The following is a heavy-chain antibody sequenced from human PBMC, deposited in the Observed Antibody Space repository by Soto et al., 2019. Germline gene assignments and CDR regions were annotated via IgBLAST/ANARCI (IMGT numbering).Heavy chain of an antibody. D-gene: IGHD6-13*01. Sequence: ASVKVSCKASGGTFSSYAISWVRQAPGQGLEWMGGIIPIFGTANYAQKFQGRVTITADESTSTAYMELSSLRSEDTAVYYCAREGDSGGAADGTGGYYGMDVWGQGTTVTVSS. V-gene: IGHV1-69*13. CDR3: AREGDSGGAADGTGGYYGMDV. J-gene: IGHJ6*02. CDR2: IIPIFGTA. CDR1: GGTFSSYA.